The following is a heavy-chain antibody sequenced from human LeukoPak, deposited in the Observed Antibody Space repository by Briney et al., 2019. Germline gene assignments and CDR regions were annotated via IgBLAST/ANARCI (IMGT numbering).Heavy chain of an antibody. V-gene: IGHV3-21*01. CDR2: ISSSSSYI. Sequence: AGGSQRLSCAASGFTFNSYSMNWVRQAPGKGLEWVSSISSSSSYIYYADSVKGRFTISRDNAKNSLYLQMNSLRAEDTAVYYCARATGKYSSSSMLASLDYFDYWGQGTLVTVSS. CDR1: GFTFNSYS. CDR3: ARATGKYSSSSMLASLDYFDY. J-gene: IGHJ4*02. D-gene: IGHD6-6*01.